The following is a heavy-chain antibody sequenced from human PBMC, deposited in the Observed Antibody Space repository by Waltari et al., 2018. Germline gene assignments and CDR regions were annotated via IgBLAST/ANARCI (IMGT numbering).Heavy chain of an antibody. V-gene: IGHV4-39*01. J-gene: IGHJ4*02. CDR2: IYYSGST. D-gene: IGHD1-26*01. CDR3: ASQPALAVFGGSYYYFDY. CDR1: GGSISSSSYY. Sequence: QLQLQESGPGLVKPSETLSLTCTVSGGSISSSSYYWGWIRQPPGKGLEWLGSIYYSGSTDHNPSLKSRVTISVDTSKSQFSLKLSSVTAADTAVYYCASQPALAVFGGSYYYFDYWGQGTLVTVSS.